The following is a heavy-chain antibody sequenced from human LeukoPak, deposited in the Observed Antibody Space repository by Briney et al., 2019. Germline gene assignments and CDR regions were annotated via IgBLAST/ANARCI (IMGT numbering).Heavy chain of an antibody. V-gene: IGHV3-48*01. J-gene: IGHJ4*02. D-gene: IGHD1-26*01. CDR1: RFTFSSYS. CDR3: ARGVGAVLRGFDY. Sequence: GGSLRLSCAASRFTFSSYSMNWVRQAPGKGLEWVSYISSSSSTIYYADSVKGRFTISRDNAKNSLYLQMNSLRAEDTAVYYCARGVGAVLRGFDYWGQGTLVTVSS. CDR2: ISSSSSTI.